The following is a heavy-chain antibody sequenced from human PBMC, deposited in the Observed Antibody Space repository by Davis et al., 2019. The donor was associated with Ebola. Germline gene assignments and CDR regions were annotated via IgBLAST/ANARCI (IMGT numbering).Heavy chain of an antibody. CDR2: INHSGST. J-gene: IGHJ4*02. CDR1: GGSFSGYY. V-gene: IGHV4-34*01. Sequence: MPSETLSLTCAVQGGSFSGYYWSWIRKPPGKGLEWIGEINHSGSTNYNPSLKSRVTISVDTSKNQFSLMLSSVTAADTAVYYCAGGSVTNRPPDYWGQGTLVTVSS. D-gene: IGHD4-17*01. CDR3: AGGSVTNRPPDY.